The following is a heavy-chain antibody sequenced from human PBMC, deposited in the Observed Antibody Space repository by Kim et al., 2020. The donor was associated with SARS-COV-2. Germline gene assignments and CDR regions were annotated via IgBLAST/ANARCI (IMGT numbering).Heavy chain of an antibody. CDR1: GGSISGYY. Sequence: SETLSLTCTVSGGSISGYYWTWIRQPPGKGLEWIGYIYYTGSTNYNPSLKSRVTISADTSKNQFSLKVTSVTAADTAMYYCARHSGTVIRNWFDPWGQGT. D-gene: IGHD4-17*01. CDR2: IYYTGST. CDR3: ARHSGTVIRNWFDP. V-gene: IGHV4-59*08. J-gene: IGHJ5*02.